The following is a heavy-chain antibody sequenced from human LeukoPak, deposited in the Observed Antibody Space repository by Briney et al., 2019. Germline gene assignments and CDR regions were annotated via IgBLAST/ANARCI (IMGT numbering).Heavy chain of an antibody. CDR3: AKRSSTSSGYFDF. D-gene: IGHD3-22*01. V-gene: IGHV3-23*01. CDR1: GFTFNNYA. J-gene: IGHJ4*02. CDR2: ITGSGAYT. Sequence: GGSLRLSCAASGFTFNNYAMTWVRQAPGKGLEWVSAITGSGAYTNYADSVKGRFTISRDNSKNTIYLQMNSLRAEDTAIYYCAKRSSTSSGYFDFWGRGTLVTVSS.